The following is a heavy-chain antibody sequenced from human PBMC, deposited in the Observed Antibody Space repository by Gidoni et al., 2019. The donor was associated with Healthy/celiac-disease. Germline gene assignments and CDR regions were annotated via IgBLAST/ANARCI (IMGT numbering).Heavy chain of an antibody. V-gene: IGHV1-69*01. Sequence: QVQLVQSGAEVKKPWASVKVSCKASGATFSSDAISWVRQAAGQGREWMGVIIPIFGTANSAQKFLGSVTITADESTSTVSMELSSLRYEDTAVYYCARVDTAMGRAFDIWGQVTMVTVSS. D-gene: IGHD5-18*01. CDR3: ARVDTAMGRAFDI. J-gene: IGHJ3*02. CDR2: IIPIFGTA. CDR1: GATFSSDA.